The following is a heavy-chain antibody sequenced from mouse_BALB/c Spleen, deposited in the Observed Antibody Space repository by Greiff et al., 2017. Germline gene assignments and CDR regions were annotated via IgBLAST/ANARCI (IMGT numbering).Heavy chain of an antibody. Sequence: EVKLQESGPDLVKPSQSLSLTCTVTGYSITSGYSWHWIRQFPGNKLEWMGYIHYSGSTNYNPSLKSRISITRDTSKNQFFLQLNSVTTEDTATYYCASGDYRYPYYYAMDYWGQGTSVTVSS. J-gene: IGHJ4*01. CDR3: ASGDYRYPYYYAMDY. CDR2: IHYSGST. D-gene: IGHD2-14*01. V-gene: IGHV3-1*02. CDR1: GYSITSGYS.